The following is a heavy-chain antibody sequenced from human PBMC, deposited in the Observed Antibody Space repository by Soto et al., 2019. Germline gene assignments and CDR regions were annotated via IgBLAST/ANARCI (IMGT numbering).Heavy chain of an antibody. CDR2: IDWDDDK. V-gene: IGHV2-70*01. D-gene: IGHD2-2*01. CDR1: GFSLSTSGMC. Sequence: SVPTLVNPTQTLTLTCTFSGFSLSTSGMCVSWIRQPPGKALEWLALIDWDDDKYYSTSLKTRLTISKDTSKNQVVLTMTNMDPVDTATYYCARILVVPAARYYYYYGMDVWGQGTTVTVSS. J-gene: IGHJ6*02. CDR3: ARILVVPAARYYYYYGMDV.